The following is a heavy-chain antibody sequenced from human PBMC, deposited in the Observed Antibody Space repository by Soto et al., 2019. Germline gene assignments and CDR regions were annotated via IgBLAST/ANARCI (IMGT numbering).Heavy chain of an antibody. Sequence: EVQLVESGGGLVQPGRSLRLSCAASGFTFDDYAMHWVRQAPGKGLEWVSGISWNSGSIGYSDSVKGRFTISRDNAKNSLYLQMNSLRAEDTALYYCAKDISYSSGWTFDYWGQGTLVTVS. CDR3: AKDISYSSGWTFDY. CDR2: ISWNSGSI. V-gene: IGHV3-9*01. CDR1: GFTFDDYA. J-gene: IGHJ4*02. D-gene: IGHD6-19*01.